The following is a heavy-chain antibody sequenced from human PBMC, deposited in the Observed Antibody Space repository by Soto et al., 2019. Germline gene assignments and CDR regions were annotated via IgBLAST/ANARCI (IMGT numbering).Heavy chain of an antibody. CDR2: ISGSGGST. D-gene: IGHD5-12*01. V-gene: IGHV3-23*01. J-gene: IGHJ4*02. CDR1: GFTFSSYA. CDR3: AKRNGYDYEYFDY. Sequence: LRLSCAASGFTFSSYAMSWVRQAPGKGLEWVSAISGSGGSTYYADSVKGRFTISRDNSKNTLYLQMNSLRAEDTAVYYCAKRNGYDYEYFDYWGQGTLVTVSS.